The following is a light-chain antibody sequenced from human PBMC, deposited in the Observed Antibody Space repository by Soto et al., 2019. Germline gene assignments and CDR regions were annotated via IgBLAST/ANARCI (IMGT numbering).Light chain of an antibody. CDR2: GVS. CDR3: SSYTSNSVLEV. J-gene: IGLJ2*01. CDR1: SSDIGGSYNY. V-gene: IGLV2-14*01. Sequence: QSALTQPASVSGSPGQSITISCTGTSSDIGGSYNYVSWYQQYTGKSPKLMIYGVSNRPSGVSNRFSGSKSGNTASLTISGLQADDEADYYCSSYTSNSVLEVFGGGTKLTVL.